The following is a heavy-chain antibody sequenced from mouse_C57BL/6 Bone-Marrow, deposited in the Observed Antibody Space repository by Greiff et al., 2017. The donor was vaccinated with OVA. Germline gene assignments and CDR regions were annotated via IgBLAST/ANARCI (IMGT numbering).Heavy chain of an antibody. CDR1: GYTFTSSG. D-gene: IGHD1-1*01. Sequence: QVQLQQSGAELARPGASVKLSCKASGYTFTSSGISWVKQRTGQGLEWIGEIYPRSGNTYYNEKFKGKATLTADKSSSTAYMELRSLTSEDAAVYFCASNYYGSSPWFAYWGQGTLVTVSA. CDR3: ASNYYGSSPWFAY. J-gene: IGHJ3*01. CDR2: IYPRSGNT. V-gene: IGHV1-81*01.